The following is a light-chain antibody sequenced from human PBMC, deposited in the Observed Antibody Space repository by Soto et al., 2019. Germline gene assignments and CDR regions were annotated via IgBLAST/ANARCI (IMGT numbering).Light chain of an antibody. J-gene: IGKJ1*01. CDR3: QQYNTFWT. Sequence: DIQMTQSPSTLSASVGDRVTITCRASQSISRLLAWYQHKPGKAPKLLIYDASNLESGVPSRFSGSGSGTEFTLTISSLQPDDFATYYCQQYNTFWTFGQGTKVDIK. CDR1: QSISRL. V-gene: IGKV1-5*01. CDR2: DAS.